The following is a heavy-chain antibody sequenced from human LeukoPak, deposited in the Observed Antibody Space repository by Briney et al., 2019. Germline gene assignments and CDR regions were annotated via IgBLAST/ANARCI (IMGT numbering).Heavy chain of an antibody. CDR1: GGSISSYY. Sequence: SETLSLTCTVSGGSISSYYWSWIRQPPGKGLEWIGYIYYSGSTNYNPSLKSRVTISVDTSKNQFSLKLSSVTAADTAVYYCARGQDTAMVSADYWGQGTLVTVSP. J-gene: IGHJ4*02. CDR2: IYYSGST. CDR3: ARGQDTAMVSADY. D-gene: IGHD5-18*01. V-gene: IGHV4-59*01.